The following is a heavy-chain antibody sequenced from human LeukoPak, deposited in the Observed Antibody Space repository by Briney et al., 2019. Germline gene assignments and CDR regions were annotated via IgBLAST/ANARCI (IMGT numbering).Heavy chain of an antibody. J-gene: IGHJ4*02. CDR1: GGSISSGGYY. CDR3: ARVSGYSNSNRDHYFDY. V-gene: IGHV4-30-2*01. CDR2: IYHSGST. D-gene: IGHD4-11*01. Sequence: PSETLSLTCTVSGGSISSGGYYWSWIRQPPGKGLEWIGYIYHSGSTYYNPTLKSRVTISVDRSKNQFSLKLSSVTAADTAVYYCARVSGYSNSNRDHYFDYWGQGTLVTVSS.